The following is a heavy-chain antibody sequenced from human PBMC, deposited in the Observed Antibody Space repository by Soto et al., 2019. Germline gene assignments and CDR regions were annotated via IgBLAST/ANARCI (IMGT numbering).Heavy chain of an antibody. D-gene: IGHD2-2*01. Sequence: PGGSLRLSCSASGFTFSSYAMHWVRQAPGKGLEYVSAISSNGGSTYYADSVKGRFTISRDNSKNTLYLQMSSLRAEDTAVYYCVKDRGYCSSTSCYPLFDYWGQGTLVTVSS. J-gene: IGHJ4*02. V-gene: IGHV3-64D*06. CDR1: GFTFSSYA. CDR3: VKDRGYCSSTSCYPLFDY. CDR2: ISSNGGST.